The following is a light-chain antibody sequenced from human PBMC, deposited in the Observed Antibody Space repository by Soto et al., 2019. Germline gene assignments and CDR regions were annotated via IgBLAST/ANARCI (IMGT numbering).Light chain of an antibody. V-gene: IGKV1-39*01. J-gene: IGKJ3*01. CDR3: QQPPYT. CDR2: ATS. Sequence: SQSSRTFINWYQQKPGKAPRLLIYATSTLQSGVPSRFSGRDSGADFTLTINNLQPEDSATYYCQQPPYTFGPGTKVDIK. CDR1: QSSRTF.